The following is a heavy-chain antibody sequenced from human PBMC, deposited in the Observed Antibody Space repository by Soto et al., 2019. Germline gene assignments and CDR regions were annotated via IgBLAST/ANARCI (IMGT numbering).Heavy chain of an antibody. D-gene: IGHD4-4*01. Sequence: SETLSLTCTVSGGSISRYYWSWIRQPAGKGLEWIGRLQTSGSTDYNPSLKSRVTMSVDTSKNQFSLKLSSVTAADTAVYYCARDGPTVTFDYWGQGTLVTVSS. J-gene: IGHJ4*02. V-gene: IGHV4-4*07. CDR3: ARDGPTVTFDY. CDR1: GGSISRYY. CDR2: LQTSGST.